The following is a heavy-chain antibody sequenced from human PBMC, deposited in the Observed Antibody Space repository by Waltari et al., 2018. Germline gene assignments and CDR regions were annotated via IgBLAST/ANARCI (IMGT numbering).Heavy chain of an antibody. CDR1: GYTFTSYA. CDR2: INAGNGNT. V-gene: IGHV1-3*01. Sequence: QVQLVQSGAEVKKPGASVKVSCKASGYTFTSYAVHWVRQAPGQRLEWMGWINAGNGNTKYSQKFQGRVTITRDTSASTAYMELSSLRSEDTAVYYCAISQYDFWSGYYDYWGQGTLVTVSS. CDR3: AISQYDFWSGYYDY. D-gene: IGHD3-3*01. J-gene: IGHJ4*02.